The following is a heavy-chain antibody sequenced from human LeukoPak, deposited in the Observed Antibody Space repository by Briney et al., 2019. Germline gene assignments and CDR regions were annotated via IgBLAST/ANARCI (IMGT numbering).Heavy chain of an antibody. Sequence: GGSLRLSCAGSGFTYGGYGMHWFRQTPGKGLEWVAVIAYDGSRAFYADSVKGRFTISRDNSKNTMSVQMDDLRAEDTAVYYCTRYNNDHFDYWGQGTLVTVSS. V-gene: IGHV3-33*01. D-gene: IGHD1-14*01. CDR2: IAYDGSRA. J-gene: IGHJ4*02. CDR1: GFTYGGYG. CDR3: TRYNNDHFDY.